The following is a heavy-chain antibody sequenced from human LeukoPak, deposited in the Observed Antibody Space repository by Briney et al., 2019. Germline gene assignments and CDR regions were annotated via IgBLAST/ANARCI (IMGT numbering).Heavy chain of an antibody. CDR3: VKTYSYDSTGYAFTPSDY. D-gene: IGHD3-22*01. CDR2: ITGGGGST. J-gene: IGHJ4*02. CDR1: GFTFSRFA. V-gene: IGHV3-23*01. Sequence: PGGSLRLSCAASGFTFSRFAMRCVRQAPGKGLEWVSAITGGGGSTYYADSVKGRFIISRDNFKNTLHLQMNSLRAEDTAVYYCVKTYSYDSTGYAFTPSDYWGQGTLVTVSS.